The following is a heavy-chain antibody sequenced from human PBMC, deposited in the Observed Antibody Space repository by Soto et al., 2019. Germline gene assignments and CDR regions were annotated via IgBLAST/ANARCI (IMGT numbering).Heavy chain of an antibody. CDR1: GYTFTSYA. CDR3: ARSLWRDDYNWGYFDL. V-gene: IGHV1-3*01. J-gene: IGHJ2*01. CDR2: INAGNGNT. Sequence: ASVKGSCKASGYTFTSYAMNWVRQAPGQRLEWMGWINAGNGNTKYSQKFQGRVTITRDTSASTAYMELNSLRAEDTAVYYCARSLWRDDYNWGYFDLWGRGTLVTVSS. D-gene: IGHD4-4*01.